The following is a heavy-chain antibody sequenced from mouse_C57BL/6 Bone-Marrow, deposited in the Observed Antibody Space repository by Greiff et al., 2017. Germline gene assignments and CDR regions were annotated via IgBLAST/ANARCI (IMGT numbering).Heavy chain of an antibody. Sequence: VQQQQSGAELVRPGASVKLSCTASGFNIKDYYMHWVKQRPEQGLEWIGRIDPEDGDTEYAPKFQGKATMTADTSSNTAYLQLSSLTSEDTAVYYCTRGGYYYGSSPWFAYWGQGTLVTVSA. V-gene: IGHV14-1*01. CDR3: TRGGYYYGSSPWFAY. J-gene: IGHJ3*01. CDR2: IDPEDGDT. D-gene: IGHD1-1*01. CDR1: GFNIKDYY.